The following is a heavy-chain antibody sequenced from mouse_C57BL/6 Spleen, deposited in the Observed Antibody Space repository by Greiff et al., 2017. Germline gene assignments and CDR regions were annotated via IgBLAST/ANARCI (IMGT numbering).Heavy chain of an antibody. CDR2: ISYDGSH. CDR1: GYSITSGYY. CDR3: ARNYYGSRRLYYAMDY. D-gene: IGHD1-1*01. J-gene: IGHJ4*01. V-gene: IGHV3-6*01. Sequence: LMESGPGLVKPSQSLSLTCSVTGYSITSGYYWNWIRQFPGNKLEWMGYISYDGSHNYNPSLKNLISITRDTSKNQFFLKLNSVTTEDTATYYCARNYYGSRRLYYAMDYWGQGTSVTVSS.